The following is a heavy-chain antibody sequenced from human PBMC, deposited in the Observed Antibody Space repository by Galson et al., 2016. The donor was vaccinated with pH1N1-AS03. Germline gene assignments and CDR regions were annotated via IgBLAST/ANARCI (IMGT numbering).Heavy chain of an antibody. D-gene: IGHD2-15*01. Sequence: SLRLSCAGSGFTFDAYAMHWVRQAPGKGLEWVSGIDWNSGTIGYTDSVKGRFTISRDNAKNSLYLQMNSLRGGDTALYYCAKSPGYCSAGSCSDPGYFDSWGQGTLVTVSS. V-gene: IGHV3-9*01. CDR2: IDWNSGTI. J-gene: IGHJ4*02. CDR1: GFTFDAYA. CDR3: AKSPGYCSAGSCSDPGYFDS.